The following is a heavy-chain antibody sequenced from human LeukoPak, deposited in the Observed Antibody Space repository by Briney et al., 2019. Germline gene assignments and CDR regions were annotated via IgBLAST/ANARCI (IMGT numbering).Heavy chain of an antibody. J-gene: IGHJ5*02. CDR2: INHSGST. V-gene: IGHV4-34*01. CDR3: ARQGRITLVRGIRFDP. D-gene: IGHD3-10*01. Sequence: SETLSLTCAVYGGSFSGYYWSWIRQPPGKGLEWIGEINHSGSTNYNPSLKSRLIISIDTSKNQFSLKLSSVTAADTAVYYCARQGRITLVRGIRFDPWGQGTLVTVSS. CDR1: GGSFSGYY.